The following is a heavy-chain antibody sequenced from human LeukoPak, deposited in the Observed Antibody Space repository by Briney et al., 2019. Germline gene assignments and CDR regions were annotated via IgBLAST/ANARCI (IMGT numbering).Heavy chain of an antibody. CDR2: ISGYNGNT. CDR1: GYIFSSYG. CDR3: ARDWGSTVVHDH. Sequence: ASVKVSCKASGYIFSSYGISWVRQAPGQGLEWMGWISGYNGNTNYAQKFQGRVTMTTDTPTSTAYMELRSLRSDDTAVFYCARDWGSTVVHDHWGQGTLVTVSS. V-gene: IGHV1-18*01. D-gene: IGHD4-23*01. J-gene: IGHJ4*02.